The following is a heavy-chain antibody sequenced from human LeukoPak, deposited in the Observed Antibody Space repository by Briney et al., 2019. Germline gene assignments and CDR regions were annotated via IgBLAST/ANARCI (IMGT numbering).Heavy chain of an antibody. D-gene: IGHD2-15*01. CDR1: GYTFTSYG. J-gene: IGHJ3*02. CDR3: ARDYCSGGSCYSAFNDAFGI. Sequence: ASVKVSCKASGYTFTSYGISWVRQAPGQGLEWMGWISAYNGNTNYAQKLQGRVTMTTDTSTSTAYMELRSLRSDDTAVYYCARDYCSGGSCYSAFNDAFGIWGQGTMVTVSS. CDR2: ISAYNGNT. V-gene: IGHV1-18*01.